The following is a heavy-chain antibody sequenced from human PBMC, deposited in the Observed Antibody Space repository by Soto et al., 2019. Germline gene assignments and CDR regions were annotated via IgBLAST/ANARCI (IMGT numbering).Heavy chain of an antibody. Sequence: PGGSLRLSCAASGFTFSSYSMNWVRQAPGKGLEWVSYISSSSSTIYYADSVKGRFTISRDNAKNSLYLQMNSLRAEDTAVYYCARDPRGHPAYWGQGTLVTVSS. J-gene: IGHJ4*02. CDR3: ARDPRGHPAY. CDR2: ISSSSSTI. CDR1: GFTFSSYS. V-gene: IGHV3-48*01.